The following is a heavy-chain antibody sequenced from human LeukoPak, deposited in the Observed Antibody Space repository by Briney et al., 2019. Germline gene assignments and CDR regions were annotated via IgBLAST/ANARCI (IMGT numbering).Heavy chain of an antibody. CDR1: EVPVSTNH. Sequence: GGSLRLSCAASEVPVSTNHVTWVRLAPGKGLEWVSVIYKAGATFYPDSVKGRFSISRDNSKNIVYLQMNSLRAEDTAVYYCARGRRCGLNDDWGGCFDSWGQGTLVTVSS. CDR3: ARGRRCGLNDDWGGCFDS. V-gene: IGHV3-53*01. D-gene: IGHD3-16*01. J-gene: IGHJ4*02. CDR2: IYKAGAT.